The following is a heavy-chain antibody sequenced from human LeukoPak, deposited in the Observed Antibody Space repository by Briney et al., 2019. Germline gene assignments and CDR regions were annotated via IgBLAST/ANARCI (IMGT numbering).Heavy chain of an antibody. CDR1: GFTFNDHY. D-gene: IGHD3-10*01. V-gene: IGHV3-72*01. J-gene: IGHJ4*02. Sequence: GGSLRLSYAASGFTFNDHYMDWVRQAPGKGLEWVGRTENKANSYTTYYAASVKGRFTISRDDSENSLYLQMNSLKTEDTAVYYCGRIDYGSGSYDYWGQGTLVTVSS. CDR2: TENKANSYTT. CDR3: GRIDYGSGSYDY.